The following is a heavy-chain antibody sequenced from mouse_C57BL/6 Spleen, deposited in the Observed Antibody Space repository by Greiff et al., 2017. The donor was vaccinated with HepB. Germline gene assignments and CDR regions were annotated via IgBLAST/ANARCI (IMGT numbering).Heavy chain of an antibody. D-gene: IGHD6-2*01. CDR3: ARSGVVSYYFDY. V-gene: IGHV1-26*01. CDR1: GYTFTDYY. J-gene: IGHJ2*01. Sequence: EVQLQQSGPELVKPGASVKISCKASGYTFTDYYMNWVKQSHGKSLEWIGDINPNNGGTSYNQKFKGKATLTVDKSSSTAYMELRSLTSEDSAVYYCARSGVVSYYFDYWGQGTTLTVSS. CDR2: INPNNGGT.